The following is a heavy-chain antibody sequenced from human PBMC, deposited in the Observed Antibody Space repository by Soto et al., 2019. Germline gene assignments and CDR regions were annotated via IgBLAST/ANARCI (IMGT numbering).Heavy chain of an antibody. CDR2: IIPLFGRT. D-gene: IGHD6-13*01. J-gene: IGHJ4*02. V-gene: IGHV1-69*12. CDR3: VSDSIAAAGFDS. CDR1: GGPFSSYT. Sequence: QVHLVQSGAEVKMPGSSVKVSCKVSGGPFSSYTISWVRQVPGQGLEWMGEIIPLFGRTNYVQGFQGRVTISADESTNTAYLQLSSLRSEDTAVYYCVSDSIAAAGFDSWGQGTLVTVS.